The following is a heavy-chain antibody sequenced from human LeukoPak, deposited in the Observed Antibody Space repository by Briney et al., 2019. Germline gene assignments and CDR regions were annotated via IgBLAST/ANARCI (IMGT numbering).Heavy chain of an antibody. V-gene: IGHV3-7*01. CDR3: ARDYDILTGYPTDAFDI. CDR2: IKQDGSEK. Sequence: GGSLRLSCAASGFTFSSYGMSWVRQAPGKGLEWLANIKQDGSEKYYVDSVKGRFTISRDNAKNSLYLQMNSLRAEDTAVYYCARDYDILTGYPTDAFDIWGQGTMVTVSS. D-gene: IGHD3-9*01. J-gene: IGHJ3*02. CDR1: GFTFSSYG.